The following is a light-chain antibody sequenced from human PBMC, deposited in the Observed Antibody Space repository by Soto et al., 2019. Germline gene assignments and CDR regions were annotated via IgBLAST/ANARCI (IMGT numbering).Light chain of an antibody. V-gene: IGKV1-5*01. CDR3: QHYKMYSPWT. CDR1: QSIVTY. J-gene: IGKJ1*01. CDR2: DVS. Sequence: DIQMTQSPSSLSASVGDRFTITCRASQSIVTYLNWYLQKPGKAPKLLIYDVSSLQSGVPSRFSGSGSGTEFTLTISSLQPDDFATYYCQHYKMYSPWTFGQGTKVDIK.